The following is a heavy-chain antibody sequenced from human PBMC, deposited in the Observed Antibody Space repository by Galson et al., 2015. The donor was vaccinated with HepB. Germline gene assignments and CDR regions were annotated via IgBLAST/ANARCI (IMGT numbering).Heavy chain of an antibody. CDR3: TRRRYDGSGYLFDY. CDR1: GFTFSDST. J-gene: IGHJ4*02. V-gene: IGHV3-73*01. D-gene: IGHD3-22*01. Sequence: SLRLSCAASGFTFSDSTMHWVRQAPGKGLEWVGHVRSRPNNYATAYAASLRGRFTISRDDSRDTAYLQMNSLKTEDTAVYYCTRRRYDGSGYLFDYGGQGTLVTVSS. CDR2: VRSRPNNYAT.